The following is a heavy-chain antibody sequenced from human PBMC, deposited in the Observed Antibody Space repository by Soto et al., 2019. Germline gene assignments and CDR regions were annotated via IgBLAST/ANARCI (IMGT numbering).Heavy chain of an antibody. Sequence: GGSLRLSCAASGLTFSSYSMNWVRQAPGKGLEWVSYISSSSSTIYYADSVKGRFTISRDNAKNSLYLHMNSLSAEDTAVYYCARDRGCSGGICYRDLGYWGQGTLVTVSS. CDR2: ISSSSSTI. V-gene: IGHV3-48*01. D-gene: IGHD2-15*01. CDR3: ARDRGCSGGICYRDLGY. CDR1: GLTFSSYS. J-gene: IGHJ4*02.